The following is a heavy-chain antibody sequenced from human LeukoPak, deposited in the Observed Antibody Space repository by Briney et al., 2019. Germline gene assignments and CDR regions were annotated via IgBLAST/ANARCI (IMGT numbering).Heavy chain of an antibody. CDR2: IKHDGSEK. J-gene: IGHJ4*02. Sequence: GGSLRLSCAASGFIFTNYFMSWVRQAPGKGLEWVASIKHDGSEKYYVDFVRGRFTISRDNTMNSLYLQMSSLRAEDTAVYYCATDRGWRTSGYYLYYFEYWGQGTLVTYSS. V-gene: IGHV3-7*01. CDR3: ATDRGWRTSGYYLYYFEY. CDR1: GFIFTNYF. D-gene: IGHD3-3*01.